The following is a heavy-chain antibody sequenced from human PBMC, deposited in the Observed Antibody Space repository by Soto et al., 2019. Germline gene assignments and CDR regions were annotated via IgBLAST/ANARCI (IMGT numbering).Heavy chain of an antibody. J-gene: IGHJ6*02. V-gene: IGHV1-69*06. CDR1: GGTFSSYA. CDR3: ARAEGSGYYLYYYYGMDV. Sequence: PSVKVSCKASGGTFSSYAISWVRQAPGQGLEWMGGIIPIFGTANYAQKFQGRVTITADKSTSTAYMELSSLRSEDTAVYYCARAEGSGYYLYYYYGMDVWGQGTTVTVSS. CDR2: IIPIFGTA. D-gene: IGHD3-22*01.